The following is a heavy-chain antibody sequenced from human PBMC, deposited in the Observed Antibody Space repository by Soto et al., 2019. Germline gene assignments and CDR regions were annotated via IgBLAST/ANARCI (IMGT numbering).Heavy chain of an antibody. J-gene: IGHJ6*02. CDR3: AYLPCSGGSCYWFSYSGMDV. CDR1: GFSLSTSGVG. Sequence: QITLKESGPTLVKPTQTLTLTCTFSGFSLSTSGVGVAWIRQPPGKALEWLALIYWDDDKRYRTSLETRLTITKDTSKNQVGLTMTNMDSVDTATYYCAYLPCSGGSCYWFSYSGMDVWGQGTTVTVSS. D-gene: IGHD2-15*01. V-gene: IGHV2-5*02. CDR2: IYWDDDK.